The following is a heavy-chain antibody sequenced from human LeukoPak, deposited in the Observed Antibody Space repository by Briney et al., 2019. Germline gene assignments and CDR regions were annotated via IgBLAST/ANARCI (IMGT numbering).Heavy chain of an antibody. CDR3: ARAIRGSAVDTGDR. D-gene: IGHD3-10*01. Sequence: GGSLRLSCAASGFTFSRYWMRWVRQAPGKGLEGVANIKNNGSEEYYVDSVKGRFTISRDNARNSLFLQMNSLTVEDTAVYYCARAIRGSAVDTGDRWGQGTLVTVSS. J-gene: IGHJ4*02. CDR1: GFTFSRYW. V-gene: IGHV3-7*01. CDR2: IKNNGSEE.